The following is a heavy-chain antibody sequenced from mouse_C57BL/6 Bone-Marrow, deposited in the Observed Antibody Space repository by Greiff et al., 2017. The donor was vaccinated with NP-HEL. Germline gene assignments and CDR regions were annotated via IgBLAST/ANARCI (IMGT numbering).Heavy chain of an antibody. Sequence: QVQLQQSGPELVKPGASVKISCKASGYAFSSSWMNWVKQRPGKGLEWIGRIYPGDGDTNYNGKFKGKATLTADKSSSTAYMQLSSLTSEDSAIYFYAVDYDDGYYFDYWGQGTTLTVSS. CDR1: GYAFSSSW. CDR3: AVDYDDGYYFDY. J-gene: IGHJ2*01. V-gene: IGHV1-82*01. D-gene: IGHD2-4*01. CDR2: IYPGDGDT.